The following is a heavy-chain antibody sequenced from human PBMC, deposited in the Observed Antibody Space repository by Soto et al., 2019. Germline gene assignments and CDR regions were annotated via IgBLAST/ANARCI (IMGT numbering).Heavy chain of an antibody. J-gene: IGHJ4*02. CDR2: IWYDGSKK. Sequence: QVQLVESGGGVVQPGKSLRLSCTTSGFTFSSSGMHWVRQATGKGLEWVAVIWYDGSKKYYADSVKGRFTISRDNSKNTLYLQMNSLRDEDTAVYYCGRDKRATTVPTLADWGQGTLVTVSS. V-gene: IGHV3-33*01. CDR1: GFTFSSSG. D-gene: IGHD1-26*01. CDR3: GRDKRATTVPTLAD.